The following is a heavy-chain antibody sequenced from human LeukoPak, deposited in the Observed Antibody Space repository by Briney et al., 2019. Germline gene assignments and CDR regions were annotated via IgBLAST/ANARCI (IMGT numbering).Heavy chain of an antibody. D-gene: IGHD3-22*01. Sequence: PSETLSLTCTVSGYSISSGYYWGWIRQPPGKGLEWIGCIYHSGSTYYNPSLKSRVTISVDTSKNQFSLKLSSVTAADTAVYYCARDDDSGYYYYWYFDLWGRGTLVTVSS. J-gene: IGHJ2*01. CDR2: IYHSGST. CDR1: GYSISSGYY. CDR3: ARDDDSGYYYYWYFDL. V-gene: IGHV4-38-2*02.